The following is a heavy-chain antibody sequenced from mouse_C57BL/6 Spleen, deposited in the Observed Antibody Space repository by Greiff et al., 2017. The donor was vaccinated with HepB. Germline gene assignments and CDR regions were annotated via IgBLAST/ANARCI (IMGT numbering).Heavy chain of an antibody. V-gene: IGHV5-6*02. CDR1: GFTFSSYG. D-gene: IGHD2-14*01. Sequence: EVMLVESGGDLVKPGGSLKLSCAASGFTFSSYGMSWVRQTPEKRLEWVATISSGGSYTYYPDSVKGRFTISRDNAKNTLYLQMSSLKSEDTAMYYCARLGTGFAYWGQGTLVTVSA. CDR2: ISSGGSYT. J-gene: IGHJ3*01. CDR3: ARLGTGFAY.